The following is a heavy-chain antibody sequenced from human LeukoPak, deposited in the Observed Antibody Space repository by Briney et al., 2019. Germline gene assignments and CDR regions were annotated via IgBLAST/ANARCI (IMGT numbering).Heavy chain of an antibody. CDR3: ANVAGTAYYFDY. Sequence: SETLSPTCAVYGGSFSGYYWSWIRQPPGKGLEWIGEINHSGSTNCNPSLKSRVTISVDTSKNQFSLKLSSVTAADTAVYYCANVAGTAYYFDYWGQGTLVTVSS. J-gene: IGHJ4*02. CDR1: GGSFSGYY. V-gene: IGHV4-34*01. D-gene: IGHD6-19*01. CDR2: INHSGST.